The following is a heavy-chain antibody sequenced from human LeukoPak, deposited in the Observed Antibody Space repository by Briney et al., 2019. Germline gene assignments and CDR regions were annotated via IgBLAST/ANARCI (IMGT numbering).Heavy chain of an antibody. CDR3: TKGAGWVVLTPYGMDF. Sequence: SGGSLRLSCAASGFTFSTYAMSWVRQATGEGLEWVSSISSGGGDTYYADSVKSRFTVFRDNSKNTLSLQMNSLRGEDTAVYNCTKGAGWVVLTPYGMDFWGPGTPVTVSS. CDR2: ISSGGGDT. D-gene: IGHD3-22*01. J-gene: IGHJ6*02. V-gene: IGHV3-23*01. CDR1: GFTFSTYA.